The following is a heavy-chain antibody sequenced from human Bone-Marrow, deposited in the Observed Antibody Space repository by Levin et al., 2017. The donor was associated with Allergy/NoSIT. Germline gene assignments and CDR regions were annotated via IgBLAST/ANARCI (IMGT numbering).Heavy chain of an antibody. CDR1: GFAFSSYG. Sequence: GGSLRLSCAASGFAFSSYGMHWVRQAPGKGLEWVAVISSDGNNKYYADSGKGRFTISRDNSKNTLYVQMNSLRVEDTAVYYCAKGAGGAYGGGDCHSHRYYYYGMDVWGQGTTVTVSS. D-gene: IGHD2-21*02. J-gene: IGHJ6*02. CDR2: ISSDGNNK. CDR3: AKGAGGAYGGGDCHSHRYYYYGMDV. V-gene: IGHV3-30*18.